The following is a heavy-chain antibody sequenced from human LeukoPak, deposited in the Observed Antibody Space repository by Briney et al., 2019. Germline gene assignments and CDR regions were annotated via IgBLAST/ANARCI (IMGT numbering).Heavy chain of an antibody. CDR1: GYSFTSNW. CDR3: ARHKDYGDSRPFDY. CDR2: IYPGDSDT. V-gene: IGHV5-51*01. D-gene: IGHD4-17*01. Sequence: GESLKISCKGSGYSFTSNWIGWVRPIPGKGLELMWIIYPGDSDTRYSTSFQGQVTISADKSISTAHLQWSSLKASDTAMYYCARHKDYGDSRPFDYWGQGTLVTVSS. J-gene: IGHJ4*02.